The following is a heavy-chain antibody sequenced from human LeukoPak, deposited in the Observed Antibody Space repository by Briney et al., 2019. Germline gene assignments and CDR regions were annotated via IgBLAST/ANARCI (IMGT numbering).Heavy chain of an antibody. V-gene: IGHV3-30*03. Sequence: GGSLRLSCAASGFTFSAYGIHWVRQPPGKGLEWVAVISYDGNSRNYADSVKGRFTISRDNSKNTQYLQMNSLRVEDTAVYYCASGKYSTSSLDYWGQGTLVTVSS. CDR3: ASGKYSTSSLDY. J-gene: IGHJ4*02. D-gene: IGHD6-6*01. CDR2: ISYDGNSR. CDR1: GFTFSAYG.